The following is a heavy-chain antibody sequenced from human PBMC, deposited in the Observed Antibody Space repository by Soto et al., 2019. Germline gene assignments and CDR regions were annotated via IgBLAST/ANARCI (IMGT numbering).Heavy chain of an antibody. D-gene: IGHD6-13*01. CDR3: ARGVGGPLVAAAGWFDY. CDR2: IKQDGSGK. Sequence: GGSLRLSCAASGFTFSSYWMSWVRQAPGKGLEWVANIKQDGSGKYYVDSVKGRFTISRDNAKNSLYLQMNSLRAEDTAVYYCARGVGGPLVAAAGWFDYWGQGTLVTVSS. V-gene: IGHV3-7*03. J-gene: IGHJ4*02. CDR1: GFTFSSYW.